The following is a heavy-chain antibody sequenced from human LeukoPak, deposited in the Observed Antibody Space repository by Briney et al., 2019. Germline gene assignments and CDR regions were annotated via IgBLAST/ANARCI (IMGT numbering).Heavy chain of an antibody. V-gene: IGHV3-33*01. D-gene: IGHD3-22*01. Sequence: GRSLILSCAASGFTFSSYGMHWVRQAPGKGLEWVAVIWYDGSNKYYVDSVKGRFTISRDNSKNTLYLQMNSLRAEDTAVYYCARARNDYDSNGFSVLDYWGQGTLVTVSS. CDR3: ARARNDYDSNGFSVLDY. CDR1: GFTFSSYG. CDR2: IWYDGSNK. J-gene: IGHJ4*02.